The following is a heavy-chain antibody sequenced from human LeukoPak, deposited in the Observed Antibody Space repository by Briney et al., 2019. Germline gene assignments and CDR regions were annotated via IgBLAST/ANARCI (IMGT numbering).Heavy chain of an antibody. CDR1: GASISSSTYY. V-gene: IGHV4-39*07. Sequence: PSETLSLTCTVSGASISSSTYYWGWIRQPPGKGLEWIGSIYSSGSTYYNPSLKSRVTISVDTSKNQFSLKLSSVTAADTAVYYCARVTVTTVTFDYWGQGTLVTVSS. D-gene: IGHD4-11*01. CDR2: IYSSGST. J-gene: IGHJ4*02. CDR3: ARVTVTTVTFDY.